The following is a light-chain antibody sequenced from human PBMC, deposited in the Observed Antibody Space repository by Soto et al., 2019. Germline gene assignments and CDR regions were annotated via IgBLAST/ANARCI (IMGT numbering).Light chain of an antibody. J-gene: IGKJ5*01. CDR2: GAS. CDR1: QSVSSSY. V-gene: IGKV3D-20*02. CDR3: QQRSNWPPWT. Sequence: EIVLTQSPGTLSLSPWERATLSCRASQSVSSSYLAWYQQKPGQAPRLLIYGASSRATGIPDRFSGSGSGTDFTLTISSLEPEDFAVYYCQQRSNWPPWTFGQGTRLEI.